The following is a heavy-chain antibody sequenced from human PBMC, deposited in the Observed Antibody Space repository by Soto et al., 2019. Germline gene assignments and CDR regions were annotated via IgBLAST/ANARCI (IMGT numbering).Heavy chain of an antibody. CDR2: IKSKTDGGTT. CDR3: TTFLIVVVADYYYGMDV. CDR1: GFTFSNAW. D-gene: IGHD2-2*01. J-gene: IGHJ6*02. Sequence: EVQLVESGGGLVKPGGSLRLSCAASGFTFSNAWMSWVRQAPGKGLEWVGRIKSKTDGGTTDYAAPVKGRFTISRDDSKNTLYLQMNSLKTEDTAVYYCTTFLIVVVADYYYGMDVWGQGTTVTVSS. V-gene: IGHV3-15*01.